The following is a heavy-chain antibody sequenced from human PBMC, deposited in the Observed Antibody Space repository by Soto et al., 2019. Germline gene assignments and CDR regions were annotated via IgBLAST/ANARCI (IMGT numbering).Heavy chain of an antibody. J-gene: IGHJ6*02. CDR2: IYYSGST. D-gene: IGHD6-13*01. CDR1: GGSISSYY. CDR3: ARTDSSSYKRHYYYGMDV. Sequence: SETLSLTCTVSGGSISSYYWSWIRQPPGKGLEWIGYIYYSGSTNYNPSLKSRVPISVDTSKNQFSLKLSSVTAADTAVYYCARTDSSSYKRHYYYGMDVWGQGTTVTVSS. V-gene: IGHV4-59*01.